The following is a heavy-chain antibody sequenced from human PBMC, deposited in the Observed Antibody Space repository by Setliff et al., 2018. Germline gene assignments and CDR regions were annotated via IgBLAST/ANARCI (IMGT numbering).Heavy chain of an antibody. Sequence: GGSLRLSCEAFGFTFNNYWMSWVRQAPGKGLEWVANIMQDGGAQYYLDSVKGRFTVSRDNSNNTLYLHMSSLRAEDTAVYFCARTPPNRGLSNGWYVDYWGQGALVTVSS. CDR3: ARTPPNRGLSNGWYVDY. J-gene: IGHJ4*02. D-gene: IGHD6-19*01. CDR2: IMQDGGAQ. CDR1: GFTFNNYW. V-gene: IGHV3-7*03.